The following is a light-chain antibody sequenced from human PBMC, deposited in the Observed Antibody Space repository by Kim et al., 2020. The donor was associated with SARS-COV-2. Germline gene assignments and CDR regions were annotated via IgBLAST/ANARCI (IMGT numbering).Light chain of an antibody. CDR1: QDISNY. V-gene: IGKV1-33*01. Sequence: SVGDRVTITCQASQDISNYLNWYQQKPGKAPKLLIYDASNLETGVPSRFSGSGSGTDFTFTISSLQPEDIATYYCKQYDNLPPGTFGPGTKVDIK. CDR2: DAS. J-gene: IGKJ3*01. CDR3: KQYDNLPPGT.